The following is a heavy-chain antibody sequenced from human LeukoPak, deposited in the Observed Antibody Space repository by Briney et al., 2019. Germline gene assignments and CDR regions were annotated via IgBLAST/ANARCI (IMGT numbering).Heavy chain of an antibody. CDR2: MKKDGSET. CDR3: VRGPHTIMVTE. J-gene: IGHJ4*02. CDR1: GFLYSNFW. D-gene: IGHD5-18*01. V-gene: IGHV3-7*03. Sequence: GGTLSLSCVASGFLYSNFWMTWVRQAPGKGLEWVANMKKDGSETHYADSGKGRFTIARDNAKNSLYLQMNSLRVEDTAVYYCVRGPHTIMVTEWGQGTLVTVSS.